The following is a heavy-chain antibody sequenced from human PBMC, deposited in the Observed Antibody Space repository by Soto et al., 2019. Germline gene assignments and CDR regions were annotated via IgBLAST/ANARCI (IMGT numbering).Heavy chain of an antibody. CDR1: GFSGFTFSRYG. CDR3: ASRGDFDY. Sequence: QVHLVESGGGVVQPGRSLRLSCAVSGFSGFTFSRYGMHWVRQAPGKGLEWVALITSDGANKYYADSMRGRFTISRDNSRNTLYLQMNSLRPDGTAVYYCASRGDFDYWGQGPLVTVSS. V-gene: IGHV3-30*03. CDR2: ITSDGANK. J-gene: IGHJ4*02.